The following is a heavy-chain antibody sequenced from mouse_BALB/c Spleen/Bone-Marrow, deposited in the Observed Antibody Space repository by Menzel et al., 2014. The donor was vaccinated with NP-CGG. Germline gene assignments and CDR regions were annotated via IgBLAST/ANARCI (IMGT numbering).Heavy chain of an antibody. D-gene: IGHD2-4*01. CDR2: IYPGNSDT. J-gene: IGHJ3*01. V-gene: IGHV1-5*01. CDR3: TCFFYDDDGLGWFAY. Sequence: EVKLMESGTVLARPGASVKMSCKASGYTFINYWMHWVKQRPGQGLEWIGAIYPGNSDTSYNQKFKAKAKLTAVTSTSTAYLELSSLTNGDSAVYYCTCFFYDDDGLGWFAYWGQGTLVTVSA. CDR1: GYTFINYW.